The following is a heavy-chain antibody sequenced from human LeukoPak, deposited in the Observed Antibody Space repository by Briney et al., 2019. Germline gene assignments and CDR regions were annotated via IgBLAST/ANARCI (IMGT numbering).Heavy chain of an antibody. CDR3: ARSYSGYDPVDY. CDR1: GGSISSYY. J-gene: IGHJ4*02. D-gene: IGHD5-12*01. CDR2: ISYSGST. Sequence: PSETLSLTCTVSGGSISSYYWSWIRQPPGKGLEWIGYISYSGSTNYNPSLKSRVTISVDTSKNQLSLKLSSVTAADTAVYYCARSYSGYDPVDYWGQGTLVTVSS. V-gene: IGHV4-59*01.